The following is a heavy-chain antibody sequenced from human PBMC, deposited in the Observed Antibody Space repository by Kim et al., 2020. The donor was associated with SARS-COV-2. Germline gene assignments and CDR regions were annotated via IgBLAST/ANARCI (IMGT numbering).Heavy chain of an antibody. V-gene: IGHV4-34*01. J-gene: IGHJ5*02. CDR3: ARGPRLLWFGELLSRWFDP. CDR2: INHSGST. D-gene: IGHD3-10*01. CDR1: GGSFSGYY. Sequence: SETLSLTCAVYGGSFSGYYWSWIRQPPGKGLEWIGEINHSGSTNYNPSLKSRVTISVDTSKNQFSLKLSSVTAADTAVYYCARGPRLLWFGELLSRWFDPWGQGTLVTVSS.